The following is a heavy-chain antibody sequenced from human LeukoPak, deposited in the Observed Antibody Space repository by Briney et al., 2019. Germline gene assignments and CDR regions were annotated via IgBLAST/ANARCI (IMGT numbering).Heavy chain of an antibody. Sequence: AGGSLRLSCAASGFTFSSYAMSWVRQAPGKGLEWVSYISSSSSTIYYADSVKGRFTISRDNAKNSLYLQMNSLRDEDTAVYYCARDEYDFWSGYYSSVSGFDYWGQGTLVTVSS. CDR1: GFTFSSYA. CDR2: ISSSSSTI. D-gene: IGHD3-3*01. J-gene: IGHJ4*02. V-gene: IGHV3-48*02. CDR3: ARDEYDFWSGYYSSVSGFDY.